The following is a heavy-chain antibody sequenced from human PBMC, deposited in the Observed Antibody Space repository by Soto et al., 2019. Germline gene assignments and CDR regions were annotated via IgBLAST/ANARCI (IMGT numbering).Heavy chain of an antibody. V-gene: IGHV4-34*01. Sequence: SETLSLTCAVYGGSFSGYYWSWIRQPPGKGLEWIGEINHSGSTNYNPSLKSRVTISVDTSKNQFSLKLSSVTAADTAVYYCARGVGPSSGSYYNFYYYYYYMDVWGKGTTVTVSS. CDR2: INHSGST. J-gene: IGHJ6*03. CDR1: GGSFSGYY. D-gene: IGHD3-10*01. CDR3: ARGVGPSSGSYYNFYYYYYYMDV.